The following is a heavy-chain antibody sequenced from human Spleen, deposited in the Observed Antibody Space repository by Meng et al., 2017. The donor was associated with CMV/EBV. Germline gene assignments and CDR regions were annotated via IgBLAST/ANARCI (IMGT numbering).Heavy chain of an antibody. CDR3: AREDVWGNHAPDY. J-gene: IGHJ4*02. Sequence: ASVKVSCKASGYTLSNYFLHWVRQAPGQGLEWMGIINPSSDSTTYAPNFQGRISLTTDASRTTVHMELSGLKSEDTAVYYCAREDVWGNHAPDYWGQGTLVTVSS. D-gene: IGHD3-16*01. CDR1: GYTLSNYF. V-gene: IGHV1-46*01. CDR2: INPSSDST.